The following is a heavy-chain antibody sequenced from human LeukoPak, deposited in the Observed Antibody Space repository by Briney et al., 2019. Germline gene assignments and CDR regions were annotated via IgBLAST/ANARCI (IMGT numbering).Heavy chain of an antibody. Sequence: PSETLSLTCTASGGTISSYYWSWIRQPPGKGLEWIGYIYYSGSTNYNPSLKSRVTISVDPSKNQFSLKLSSVTAADTAVYYCSRAPQWFGELYYYGMDGWGQATTVTVSS. CDR3: SRAPQWFGELYYYGMDG. CDR2: IYYSGST. D-gene: IGHD3-10*01. J-gene: IGHJ6*01. V-gene: IGHV4-59*01. CDR1: GGTISSYY.